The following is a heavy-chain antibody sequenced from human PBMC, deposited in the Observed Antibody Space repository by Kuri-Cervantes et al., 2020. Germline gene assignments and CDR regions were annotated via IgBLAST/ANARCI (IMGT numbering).Heavy chain of an antibody. CDR1: GYTFTSYG. Sequence: ASVKVSCKASGYTFTSYGISWVRQAPGQGLEWMGWISAYNGNTNYAQKLQGRVTMTPDTSTTTAYMELRSLRSDDTAVYYCAGGTYNWHDRGADYWGQGTLVTVSS. CDR3: AGGTYNWHDRGADY. J-gene: IGHJ4*02. CDR2: ISAYNGNT. D-gene: IGHD1-20*01. V-gene: IGHV1-18*01.